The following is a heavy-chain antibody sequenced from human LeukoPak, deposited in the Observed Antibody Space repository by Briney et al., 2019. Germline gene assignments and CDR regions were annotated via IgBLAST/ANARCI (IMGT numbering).Heavy chain of an antibody. Sequence: GGSLRLSCAASGFTVSDHYMTWVRQAPGKGLEWVSITYTGGSTYSADSVKDRFTVSRDSSKNTLYLEMNSLRDDDSAAYFCARVYLERLAAGYFDHWGQGTQVTVSP. CDR3: ARVYLERLAAGYFDH. V-gene: IGHV3-66*01. D-gene: IGHD2-8*01. J-gene: IGHJ4*02. CDR1: GFTVSDHY. CDR2: TYTGGST.